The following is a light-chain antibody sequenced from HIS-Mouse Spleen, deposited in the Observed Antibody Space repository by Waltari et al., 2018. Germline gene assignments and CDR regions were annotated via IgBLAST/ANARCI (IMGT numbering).Light chain of an antibody. CDR2: DAS. CDR1: QDISNY. V-gene: IGKV1-33*01. Sequence: DIQMTQSPSSLSASVGDRVTITCQASQDISNYLNGYQQKPGKAPKLLIYDASKLETGVPSRFSGSGSGTDFTFTISSLQPEDIATYYCQQYDNLPLTFGGGTKVEIK. J-gene: IGKJ4*01. CDR3: QQYDNLPLT.